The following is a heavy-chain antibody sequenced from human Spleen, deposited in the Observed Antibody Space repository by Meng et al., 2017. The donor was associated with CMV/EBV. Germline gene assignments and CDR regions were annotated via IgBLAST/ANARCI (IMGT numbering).Heavy chain of an antibody. CDR3: ARSRNWNYVFFDY. Sequence: SVKVSCKASRYTFTEYHMHWVRQAPGQGLEWMGGITPILTTSNYAQNFQGRVTITAGKSTSTVYMELSSLRSEDTAVYYCARSRNWNYVFFDYWGQGTLVTVS. CDR2: ITPILTTS. J-gene: IGHJ4*02. V-gene: IGHV1-69*10. CDR1: RYTFTEYH. D-gene: IGHD1-7*01.